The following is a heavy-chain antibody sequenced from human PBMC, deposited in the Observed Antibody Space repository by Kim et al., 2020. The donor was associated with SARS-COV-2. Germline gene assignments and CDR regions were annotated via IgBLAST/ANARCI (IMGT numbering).Heavy chain of an antibody. CDR2: ISAYQGNT. CDR3: AKSSDYGENWFDP. D-gene: IGHD4-17*01. V-gene: IGHV1-18*01. Sequence: ASVKVSCKASGFSFSNYDIDWVRQAPGQGLEYMGWISAYQGNTHYAQKVQGRVTMTTDTSTSTAYMELRSLRSDDTAVYYCAKSSDYGENWFDPWGQGTL. CDR1: GFSFSNYD. J-gene: IGHJ5*02.